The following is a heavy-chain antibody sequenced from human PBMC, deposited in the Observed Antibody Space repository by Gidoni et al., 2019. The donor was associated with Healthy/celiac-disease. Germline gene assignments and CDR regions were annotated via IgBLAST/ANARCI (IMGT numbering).Heavy chain of an antibody. Sequence: EVQLVESGGGLVKPGRSLRLSCTASAFTFGDYAMSWFRQAPGKGLEWVGFIRSKAYGGTTEYAASVKGRFTISRDDSKSIAYLQMNSLKTEDTAVYYCTRDRVLLWFGESIALFDPWGQGTLVTVSS. CDR3: TRDRVLLWFGESIALFDP. D-gene: IGHD3-10*01. CDR2: IRSKAYGGTT. V-gene: IGHV3-49*05. CDR1: AFTFGDYA. J-gene: IGHJ5*02.